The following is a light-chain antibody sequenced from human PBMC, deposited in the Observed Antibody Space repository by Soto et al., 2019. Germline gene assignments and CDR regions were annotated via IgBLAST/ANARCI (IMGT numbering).Light chain of an antibody. V-gene: IGLV1-47*01. CDR2: RND. Sequence: QSVLTQPPSASGTPGQRVTISCCGSSSNIGSYYVYWYQQLPGTAPKLLIYRNDQRPSGVPDRFSGSKSGTSASLAISGLRSEDEADYYCAAWDDSLRVVFGGGTKLTVL. CDR1: SSNIGSYY. J-gene: IGLJ2*01. CDR3: AAWDDSLRVV.